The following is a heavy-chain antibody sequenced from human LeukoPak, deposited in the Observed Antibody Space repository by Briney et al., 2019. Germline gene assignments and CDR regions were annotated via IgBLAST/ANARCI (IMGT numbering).Heavy chain of an antibody. CDR2: MNPNSGHT. V-gene: IGHV1-8*01. J-gene: IGHJ4*02. CDR1: GYTLTNYD. D-gene: IGHD6-6*01. CDR3: LGIDY. Sequence: ASVKVSCKASGYTLTNYDINWVRQATGQGLEWMGWMNPNSGHTGYTQEFQGRVTITADKSTSTAYTAVYYCARTLSIAARPLGIDYGGQGTLVTVSS.